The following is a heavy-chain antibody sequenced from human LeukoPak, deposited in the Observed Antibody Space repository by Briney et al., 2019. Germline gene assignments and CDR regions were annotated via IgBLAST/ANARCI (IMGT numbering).Heavy chain of an antibody. J-gene: IGHJ4*02. D-gene: IGHD6-13*01. V-gene: IGHV1-69*01. CDR2: IIPIFGTA. Sequence: SVKVSCKASGGTFSSYAISWVRQAPGQGLEWMGGIIPIFGTANYAQKFQGRVTITADESTSTAYMELSSLRSEDTAVYYCARGRIAAADHLDYWGQGTLVTVSS. CDR1: GGTFSSYA. CDR3: ARGRIAAADHLDY.